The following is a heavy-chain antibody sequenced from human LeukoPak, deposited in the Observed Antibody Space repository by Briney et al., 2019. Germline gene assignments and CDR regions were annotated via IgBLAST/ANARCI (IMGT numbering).Heavy chain of an antibody. D-gene: IGHD6-19*01. J-gene: IGHJ1*01. Sequence: SETLSLTCTVSGGSISSGGYYWSWIRQHPGKGLEWIGYIYYSGSTYYNPSLKSRVTISVDTSKNQFSLKLSSVTAADTAVYYCARDGAGQTKKYFQHWGQGTLVTVSS. CDR2: IYYSGST. CDR1: GGSISSGGYY. V-gene: IGHV4-31*03. CDR3: ARDGAGQTKKYFQH.